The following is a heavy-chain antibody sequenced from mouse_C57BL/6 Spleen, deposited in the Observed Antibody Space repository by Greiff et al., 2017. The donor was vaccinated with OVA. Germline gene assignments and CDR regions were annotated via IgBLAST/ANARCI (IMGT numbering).Heavy chain of an antibody. CDR2: IDPSDSYT. D-gene: IGHD2-3*01. J-gene: IGHJ4*01. V-gene: IGHV1-69*01. CDR1: GYTFTSYW. Sequence: VQLQQPGAELVMPGASVKLSCKASGYTFTSYWMHWVKQRPGQGLEWIGKIDPSDSYTNYNQKVKGKSTLTVDKSSSTAYMQLSILTSEDSAVYYCARRDGYYAMDYWGQGTSVTVSS. CDR3: ARRDGYYAMDY.